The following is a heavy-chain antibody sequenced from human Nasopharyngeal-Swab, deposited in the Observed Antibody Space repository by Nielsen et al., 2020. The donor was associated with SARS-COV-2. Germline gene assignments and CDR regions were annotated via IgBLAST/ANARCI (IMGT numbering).Heavy chain of an antibody. D-gene: IGHD3-3*01. V-gene: IGHV3-21*01. J-gene: IGHJ4*02. CDR2: ISSSSSYI. CDR1: GFTFSSYS. CDR3: ARHLPLRFLEWLFPDYFDY. Sequence: GESLKISCAASGFTFSSYSMNWVRQAPGKGLEWVSSISSSSSYIYYADSVKGRFTISRDSAKNSLYLQMNSLRAEDTAVYYCARHLPLRFLEWLFPDYFDYWGQGTLVTVSS.